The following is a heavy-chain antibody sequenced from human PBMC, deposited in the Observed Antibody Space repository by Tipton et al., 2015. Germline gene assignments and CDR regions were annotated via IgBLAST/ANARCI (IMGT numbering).Heavy chain of an antibody. V-gene: IGHV4-61*01. CDR2: LYYCGNT. J-gene: IGHJ4*02. D-gene: IGHD6-19*01. Sequence: LRLSCTVSGGSVCNGNFYWTWIRQPPGKSLEWIGHLYYCGNTNYSPPLKSRVTISVDTPKNQFSLELNSVTAADTAVYYCARTGGVHSSGWEVHWGQGTLVSVSS. CDR1: GGSVCNGNFY. CDR3: ARTGGVHSSGWEVH.